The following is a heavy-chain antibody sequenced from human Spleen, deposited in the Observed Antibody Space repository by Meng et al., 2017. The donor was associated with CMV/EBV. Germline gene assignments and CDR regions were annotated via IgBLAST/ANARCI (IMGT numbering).Heavy chain of an antibody. D-gene: IGHD6-6*01. Sequence: GGSLRLSCAASGFTFSSYEMNWVRQAPGKGLEWVSYISGSGTTMYYADSVEGRFTISRDNSKNTLYLQMNSLRAEDTAVYYCARGWGSSSSYYYYYGMDVWGQGTTVTVSS. V-gene: IGHV3-48*03. CDR3: ARGWGSSSSYYYYYGMDV. J-gene: IGHJ6*02. CDR2: ISGSGTTM. CDR1: GFTFSSYE.